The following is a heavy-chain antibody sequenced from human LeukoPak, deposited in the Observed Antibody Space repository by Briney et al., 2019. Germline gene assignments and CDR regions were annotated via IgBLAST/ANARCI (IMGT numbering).Heavy chain of an antibody. CDR1: GGTFSSYA. CDR3: ARDSRTGTTRFNFDY. D-gene: IGHD1-7*01. V-gene: IGHV1-69*05. CDR2: IIPIFGTA. Sequence: GASVKVSCKASGGTFSSYAISWVRQAPGQGLEWMGGIIPIFGTANYAQKFQGRVTITTDESTSTAYMELSSLRSEDTAVYYCARDSRTGTTRFNFDYWGQGTLVTVSS. J-gene: IGHJ4*02.